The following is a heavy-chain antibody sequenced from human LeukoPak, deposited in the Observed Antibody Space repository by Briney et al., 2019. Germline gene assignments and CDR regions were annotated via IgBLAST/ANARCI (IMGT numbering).Heavy chain of an antibody. CDR2: ISSSGGRT. V-gene: IGHV3-23*01. J-gene: IGHJ4*02. Sequence: GGSLRLSCVASGFTFSGHAMNWVRQAPGKGLEWVSLISSSGGRTYYADSVKGRFTISRDNSKNTLYLQMNSLRAEDTAVYYCARRAVAGGFYGWWGQGTLVTVSS. CDR3: ARRAVAGGFYGW. D-gene: IGHD6-19*01. CDR1: GFTFSGHA.